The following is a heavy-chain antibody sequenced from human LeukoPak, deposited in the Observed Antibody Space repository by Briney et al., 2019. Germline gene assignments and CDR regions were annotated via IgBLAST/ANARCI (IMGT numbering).Heavy chain of an antibody. CDR3: ARHALLEWLLWRD. CDR1: GYSISSGYY. J-gene: IGHJ4*02. D-gene: IGHD3-3*01. Sequence: SETPSLTCAVSGYSISSGYYWGWIRQPPGKGLEWIGSIYHSGSTYYNPSLKSRVTISVDTSKNQFSLKLSSVTAADTAVYYCARHALLEWLLWRDWGQGTLVTVSS. CDR2: IYHSGST. V-gene: IGHV4-38-2*01.